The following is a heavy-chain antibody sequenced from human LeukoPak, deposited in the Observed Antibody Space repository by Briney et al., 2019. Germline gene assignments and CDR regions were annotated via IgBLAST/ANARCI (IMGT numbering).Heavy chain of an antibody. D-gene: IGHD2-2*01. J-gene: IGHJ6*03. CDR2: IYYSGST. Sequence: SETLSLTCTVSGGSISSHYWSWIRQPPGKGLEWIGYIYYSGSTNYNPSLKSRVTISVDTSKNQFSLKLSSVTAADTAVYYCARDRYCSSTSCQSPDYYYYMDVWGKGTTVTVSS. CDR1: GGSISSHY. CDR3: ARDRYCSSTSCQSPDYYYYMDV. V-gene: IGHV4-59*11.